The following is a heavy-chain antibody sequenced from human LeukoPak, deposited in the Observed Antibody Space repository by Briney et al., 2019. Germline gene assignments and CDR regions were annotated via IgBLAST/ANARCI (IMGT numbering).Heavy chain of an antibody. J-gene: IGHJ4*02. CDR3: AKAAVWTIAAPYATDY. Sequence: SGGSLRLSCAASGFTFSSYGMHWVRQAPGKGLEWVAFIRYDGSNKYYADSVKGRFTISRDNSKNTLYLQMNSLRAEDTAVYYCAKAAVWTIAAPYATDYWGQGTLVTVSS. D-gene: IGHD6-6*01. V-gene: IGHV3-30*02. CDR2: IRYDGSNK. CDR1: GFTFSSYG.